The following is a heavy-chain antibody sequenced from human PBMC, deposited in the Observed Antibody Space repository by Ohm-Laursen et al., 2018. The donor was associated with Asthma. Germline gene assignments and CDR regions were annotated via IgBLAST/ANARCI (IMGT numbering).Heavy chain of an antibody. CDR2: ISYDGSNK. V-gene: IGHV3-30*03. Sequence: SLGLSCTASGVTFSSYGMHWVRQAPGKGLEWLAVISYDGSNKYYADSVKGRFTISRDNSKNTLYLQMNSLRAEDTAVYYCASGEGYGDYAGYYYYGMDVWGQGTTVTVSS. CDR3: ASGEGYGDYAGYYYYGMDV. CDR1: GVTFSSYG. D-gene: IGHD4-17*01. J-gene: IGHJ6*02.